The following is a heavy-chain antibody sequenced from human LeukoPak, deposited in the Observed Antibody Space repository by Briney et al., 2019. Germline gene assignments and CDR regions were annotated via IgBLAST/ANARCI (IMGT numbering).Heavy chain of an antibody. Sequence: ASVKVSCKASGYTFTSYGISWVRQAPGQGLEWMGWISAYNGNTNYAQKLQGRVTMTTDTSTSTACMELRSLRSDDAAVYYCAITYYYDSSGQLGEPFDYWGQGTLVTVSS. CDR3: AITYYYDSSGQLGEPFDY. CDR1: GYTFTSYG. D-gene: IGHD3-22*01. V-gene: IGHV1-18*01. CDR2: ISAYNGNT. J-gene: IGHJ4*02.